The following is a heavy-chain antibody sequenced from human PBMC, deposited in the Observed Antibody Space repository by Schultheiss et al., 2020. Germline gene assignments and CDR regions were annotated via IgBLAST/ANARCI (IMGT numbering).Heavy chain of an antibody. Sequence: SATLSLTCAVYGGSFSGYYWSWIRQPPGKGLEWIGEINHSGSTNYNPSLKSRVTISVDTSKNQFSLKLSSVTAADTAVYYCARDSGTYYIILDYWGQGTLVTVSS. J-gene: IGHJ4*02. CDR1: GGSFSGYY. V-gene: IGHV4-34*01. CDR2: INHSGST. D-gene: IGHD1-26*01. CDR3: ARDSGTYYIILDY.